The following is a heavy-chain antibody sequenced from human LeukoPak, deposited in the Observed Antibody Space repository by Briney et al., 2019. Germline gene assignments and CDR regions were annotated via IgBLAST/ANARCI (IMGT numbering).Heavy chain of an antibody. Sequence: RTSETLSLTCAVYDGSFSGYYWSWIRQPPGKGLEWIGEINHSGSTNYNPSLKSRVTISVDTSKNQFSLKLSSVTAADTAVYYCARRAPRYYYDSSGYYQYYFDYWGQGTLVTVSS. V-gene: IGHV4-34*01. D-gene: IGHD3-22*01. CDR3: ARRAPRYYYDSSGYYQYYFDY. J-gene: IGHJ4*02. CDR1: DGSFSGYY. CDR2: INHSGST.